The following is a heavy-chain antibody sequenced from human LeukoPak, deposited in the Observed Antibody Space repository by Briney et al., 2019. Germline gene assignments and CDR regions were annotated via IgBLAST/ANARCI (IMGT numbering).Heavy chain of an antibody. CDR2: MNPNSGNT. Sequence: ASVKVSCKASGYTFTSYDINWVRQATGQGLEWMGWMNPNSGNTGYAQKFQGRVTMTRNTSISTAYMELSSLRSEDTAVYYCASGRGRLTYYYYYGMDVWGQGTTVTVSS. CDR3: ASGRGRLTYYYYYGMDV. V-gene: IGHV1-8*01. D-gene: IGHD4/OR15-4a*01. J-gene: IGHJ6*02. CDR1: GYTFTSYD.